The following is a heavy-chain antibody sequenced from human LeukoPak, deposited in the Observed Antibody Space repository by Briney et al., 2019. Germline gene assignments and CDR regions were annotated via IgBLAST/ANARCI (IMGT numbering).Heavy chain of an antibody. D-gene: IGHD6-19*01. CDR3: ARESSGFEGGWDPFDP. V-gene: IGHV4-39*02. CDR2: IHYSGNT. J-gene: IGHJ5*02. CDR1: GGSISSSSYY. Sequence: SETLSLTCTVSGGSISSSSYYWGWLRQPPGKGLECIGSIHYSGNTDYNPSLESRVTISVDTSRNQFSLKLSSVTAADTAVYYCARESSGFEGGWDPFDPWGQGTLVTVSS.